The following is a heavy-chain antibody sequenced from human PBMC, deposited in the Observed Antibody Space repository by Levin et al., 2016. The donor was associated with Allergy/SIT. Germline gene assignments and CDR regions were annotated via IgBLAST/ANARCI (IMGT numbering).Heavy chain of an antibody. Sequence: RQAPGKGLEWIGYIYYSGSTNYNPSLKSRVTISVDTSKNQFSLKLSSVTAADTAVYYCARDHRDSSSWYFYYYGMDVWGQGTTVTVSS. J-gene: IGHJ6*02. D-gene: IGHD6-13*01. CDR3: ARDHRDSSSWYFYYYGMDV. V-gene: IGHV4-59*01. CDR2: IYYSGST.